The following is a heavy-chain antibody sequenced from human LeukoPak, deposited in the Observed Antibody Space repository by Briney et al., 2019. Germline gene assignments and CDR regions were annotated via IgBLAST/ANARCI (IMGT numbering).Heavy chain of an antibody. CDR1: GFTFSDSA. Sequence: GGSLRLSCTASGFTFSDSAMTWVRQAPGKGLEWVSAMSGSGDATYYADSVKGRFTISRDNSKNTLYLQMNDVETEDTAIYYCSKGRSNFGYLSGDYWGQGTLVTVSS. J-gene: IGHJ4*02. CDR2: MSGSGDAT. CDR3: SKGRSNFGYLSGDY. V-gene: IGHV3-23*01. D-gene: IGHD2-21*01.